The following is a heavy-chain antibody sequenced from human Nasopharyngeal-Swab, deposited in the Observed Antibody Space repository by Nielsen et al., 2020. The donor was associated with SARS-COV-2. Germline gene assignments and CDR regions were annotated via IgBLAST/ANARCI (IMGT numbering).Heavy chain of an antibody. D-gene: IGHD2-2*01. J-gene: IGHJ6*03. CDR2: VSQGGGT. Sequence: WIRQPPGKGLEWIGEVSQGGGTNYIPSLKNRVTISVATSKNQFSLKLSSVTAAETAVYYCARGGAGVVPSPVLGLGPYYSYYYMDVWGKGTTVTVSS. V-gene: IGHV4-34*01. CDR3: ARGGAGVVPSPVLGLGPYYSYYYMDV.